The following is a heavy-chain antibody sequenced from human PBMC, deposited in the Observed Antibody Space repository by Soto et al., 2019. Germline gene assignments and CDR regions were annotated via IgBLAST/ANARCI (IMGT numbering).Heavy chain of an antibody. CDR3: AHRVLRTVFGLVTTTAIYFDF. V-gene: IGHV2-5*02. J-gene: IGHJ4*02. Sequence: QITLNESGPTVVRPTETLTLTCRFSGFSLTTSGVGVGWIRQSPGKAPEWLALIYWDDDKRYSASLKSRLTITKDTSKIQVVLTVCDLDSTEIATYYCAHRVLRTVFGLVTTTAIYFDFWGQATPVAVSS. CDR1: GFSLTTSGVG. CDR2: IYWDDDK. D-gene: IGHD3-3*01.